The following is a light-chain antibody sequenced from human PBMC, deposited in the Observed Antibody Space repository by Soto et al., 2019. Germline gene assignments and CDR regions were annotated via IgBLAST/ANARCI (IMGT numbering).Light chain of an antibody. CDR1: KSLVYSDGNTH. CDR3: TQGTHWPRT. Sequence: DVVLTQSPLSLPVNFGQPASISCRSSKSLVYSDGNTHLSWFHQRPGQSPRRLIYRVSSRDSGVPDRFSGSGSGTDFTLEISRVEAEDVGFYFCTQGTHWPRTFGQGTKVEVK. V-gene: IGKV2-30*01. CDR2: RVS. J-gene: IGKJ1*01.